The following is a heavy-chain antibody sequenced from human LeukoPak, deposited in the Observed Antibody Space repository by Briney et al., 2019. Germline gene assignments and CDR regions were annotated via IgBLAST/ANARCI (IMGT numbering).Heavy chain of an antibody. V-gene: IGHV4-39*07. CDR3: ARAPVYNWNMRYFQH. J-gene: IGHJ1*01. D-gene: IGHD1/OR15-1a*01. Sequence: SETLSLTCTVSGGSITRSSYHWGWIRQPPGKGLEWIGSIYYSGTTYYNPSLKSRVTILVDTSKNQFSLKLSSVTAADTAVYYCARAPVYNWNMRYFQHWGQGTLVTVSS. CDR2: IYYSGTT. CDR1: GGSITRSSYH.